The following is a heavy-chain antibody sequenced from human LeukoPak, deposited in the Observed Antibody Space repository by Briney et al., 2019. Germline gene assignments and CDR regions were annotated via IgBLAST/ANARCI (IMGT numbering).Heavy chain of an antibody. D-gene: IGHD5-12*01. CDR1: GYTFTGYY. Sequence: RASVKVSCKGSGYTFTGYYIHWVRPPPGQGLEWMGWINPNSCGTNYAQKFQGRVTMTRDTSSTTAYMELSRLRSADTAVYYCARGGVDIVATIGSYYFDYWGQGTLVTVSS. CDR3: ARGGVDIVATIGSYYFDY. V-gene: IGHV1-2*02. CDR2: INPNSCGT. J-gene: IGHJ4*02.